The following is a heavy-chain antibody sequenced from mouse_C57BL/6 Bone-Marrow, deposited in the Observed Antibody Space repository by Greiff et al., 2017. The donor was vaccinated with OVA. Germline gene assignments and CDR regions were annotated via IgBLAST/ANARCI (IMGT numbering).Heavy chain of an antibody. D-gene: IGHD2-1*01. CDR3: AREGGNPYYYAMDY. Sequence: EVHLVESGGGLVKPGGSLKLSCAASGFTFSSYAMSWVRQTPEKRLAWVATISDGGSYTYYPDNVKGRFTISRDNAKNNLYLQMSHLKSEDTAMYYCAREGGNPYYYAMDYWGQGTSVTVSS. CDR1: GFTFSSYA. V-gene: IGHV5-4*01. J-gene: IGHJ4*01. CDR2: ISDGGSYT.